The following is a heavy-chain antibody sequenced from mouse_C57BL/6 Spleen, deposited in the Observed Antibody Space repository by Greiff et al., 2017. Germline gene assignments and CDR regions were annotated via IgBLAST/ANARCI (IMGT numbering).Heavy chain of an antibody. Sequence: QVQLQQSGAELARPGASVKLSCKASGYTFTSYGMSWVKQRTGQGLEWIGEIYPRSGNTYYNEKFKGKATLTADKSSSTAYMELRSLTSEDSAVDFCASDYYGRAYHFDYWGQGTTLTVSS. CDR2: IYPRSGNT. CDR3: ASDYYGRAYHFDY. D-gene: IGHD1-1*01. V-gene: IGHV1-81*01. CDR1: GYTFTSYG. J-gene: IGHJ2*01.